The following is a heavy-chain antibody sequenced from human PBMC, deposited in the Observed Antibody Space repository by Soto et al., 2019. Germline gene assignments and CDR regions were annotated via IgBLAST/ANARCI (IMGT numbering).Heavy chain of an antibody. Sequence: ASVKVSCKASGYTFTGYYMHWVRQAPGQGLEWMGWINPNSGGTNYAQKFQGRVTMTRDTSISKAYMELSRLRSDDTAVYYCARSIVVVPAARDDVWGQGTRVTFSS. D-gene: IGHD2-2*01. CDR1: GYTFTGYY. CDR2: INPNSGGT. CDR3: ARSIVVVPAARDDV. J-gene: IGHJ6*02. V-gene: IGHV1-2*02.